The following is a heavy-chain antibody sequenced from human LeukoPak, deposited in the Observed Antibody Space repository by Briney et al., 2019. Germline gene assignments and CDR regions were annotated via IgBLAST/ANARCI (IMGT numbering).Heavy chain of an antibody. J-gene: IGHJ6*03. V-gene: IGHV6-1*01. CDR2: TYYRSQLYN. CDR3: AREGGPSRGYEKGYYYYYMDV. Sequence: SQTLSLTCAISGDSVSSNSAAWNWIRHSPSRGLEWLGRTYYRSQLYNDYAVSVKSRITIHPHTFKIQFSLQLNSVTPEDTAVYYCAREGGPSRGYEKGYYYYYMDVWGKGTTVTVSS. D-gene: IGHD6-25*01. CDR1: GDSVSSNSAA.